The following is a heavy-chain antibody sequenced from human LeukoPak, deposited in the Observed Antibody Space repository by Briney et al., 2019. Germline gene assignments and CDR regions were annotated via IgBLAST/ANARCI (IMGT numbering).Heavy chain of an antibody. J-gene: IGHJ3*02. CDR3: ARVDYGDFSHTPDAFDI. CDR1: GGSISSSSYY. CDR2: IYYSGST. Sequence: PSETLSLTCTVSGGSISSSSYYWGWIRQPPGKGLEWIGSIYYSGSTYYNPSLKSRVTISVDRSKNQFSLKLSSVTAADTAVYYCARVDYGDFSHTPDAFDIWGQGTMVTVSS. V-gene: IGHV4-39*07. D-gene: IGHD4-17*01.